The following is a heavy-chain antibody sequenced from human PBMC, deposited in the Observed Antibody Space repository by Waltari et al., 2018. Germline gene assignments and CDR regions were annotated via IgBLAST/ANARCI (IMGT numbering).Heavy chain of an antibody. J-gene: IGHJ5*02. D-gene: IGHD2-2*01. CDR2: IYTSGST. V-gene: IGHV4-4*07. CDR3: ARVPGYCSSTSCQWGWFDP. CDR1: GGSISSYY. Sequence: QVQLQESGPGLVKPSETLSLTCTVSGGSISSYYWRWIRQPAGKGLEWIGRIYTSGSTNYNPSLKSRVTMSVDTSKNQFSLKLSSVTAADTAVYYCARVPGYCSSTSCQWGWFDPWGQGTLVTVSS.